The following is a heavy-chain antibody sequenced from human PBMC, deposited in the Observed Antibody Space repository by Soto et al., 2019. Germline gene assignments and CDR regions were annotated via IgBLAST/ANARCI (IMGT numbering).Heavy chain of an antibody. CDR2: IYYSGST. V-gene: IGHV4-39*01. CDR1: GGSISSSSYY. J-gene: IGHJ6*02. D-gene: IGHD5-18*01. Sequence: PSETLSLTCTVSGGSISSSSYYWGWIRQPPGKGLEWIGSIYYSGSTYYNPSLKSRVTISVDTSKNQFSLKLSSVTAADTAVYYCARLASGYNYAYNYNYGMDVWGQGTTVTVSS. CDR3: ARLASGYNYAYNYNYGMDV.